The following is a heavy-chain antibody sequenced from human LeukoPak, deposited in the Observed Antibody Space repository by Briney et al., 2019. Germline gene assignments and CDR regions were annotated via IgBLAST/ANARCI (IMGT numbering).Heavy chain of an antibody. J-gene: IGHJ4*02. Sequence: GGSLRLSCAASGFTFSSYSMNWVRQAPGKGLEWVSSISSSSSYIYYADSVKGRFTISRDNSKGTVYLQMNSLRPEDTAVYYCAKDDAWLQYGNWGRGTLVTVSS. CDR1: GFTFSSYS. CDR3: AKDDAWLQYGN. CDR2: ISSSSSYI. V-gene: IGHV3-21*04. D-gene: IGHD5-24*01.